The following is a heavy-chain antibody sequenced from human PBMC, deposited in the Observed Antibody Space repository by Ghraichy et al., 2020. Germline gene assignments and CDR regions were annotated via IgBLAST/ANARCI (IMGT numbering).Heavy chain of an antibody. CDR3: ARDSSSSGRFDY. CDR2: IYYSGST. CDR1: GGSISSGGYY. J-gene: IGHJ4*02. D-gene: IGHD6-6*01. V-gene: IGHV4-31*03. Sequence: TLSLTCTVSGGSISSGGYYWSWIRQHPGKGLEWIGYIYYSGSTYYNPSLKSRVTISVDTSKNQFSLKLSSVTAADTAVYYCARDSSSSGRFDYWGQGTLVTVSS.